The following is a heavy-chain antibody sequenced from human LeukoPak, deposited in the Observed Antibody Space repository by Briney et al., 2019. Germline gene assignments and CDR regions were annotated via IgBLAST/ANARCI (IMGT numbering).Heavy chain of an antibody. D-gene: IGHD3-22*01. J-gene: IGHJ3*02. Sequence: PSETLSLTCTVSGGSISSYYWSWIRQPPGKGLEWIGYLYYSGSTNYNPSLKSRVTMSIDTSKSQFSLKLNSVTAADTAVYYRARHGGATVVVGFLHAFDIWGQGTMVTVSS. CDR3: ARHGGATVVVGFLHAFDI. CDR1: GGSISSYY. V-gene: IGHV4-59*08. CDR2: LYYSGST.